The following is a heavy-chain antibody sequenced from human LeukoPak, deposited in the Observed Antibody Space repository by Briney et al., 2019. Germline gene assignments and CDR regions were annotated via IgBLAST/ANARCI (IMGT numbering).Heavy chain of an antibody. Sequence: GGSLRLSCAASGFTFSSYWMHWVRQAPGKGLVWVSGINSDGSSTSYADSVKGRFTISRDNAKNTLYLQMNSLRAEDTAVYYCARGQQLVGGYWGQGTLVTVSS. D-gene: IGHD6-13*01. CDR2: INSDGSST. CDR3: ARGQQLVGGY. J-gene: IGHJ4*02. V-gene: IGHV3-74*01. CDR1: GFTFSSYW.